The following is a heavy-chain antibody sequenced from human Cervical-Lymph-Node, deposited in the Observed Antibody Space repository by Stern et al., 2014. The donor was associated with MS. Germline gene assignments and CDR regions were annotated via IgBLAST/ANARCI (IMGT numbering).Heavy chain of an antibody. D-gene: IGHD5-24*01. J-gene: IGHJ5*02. CDR3: ARGRDAKTWFDP. CDR1: GFIFSSYS. V-gene: IGHV3-21*01. CDR2: ISSDSSDM. Sequence: EEQLVESGGGLVKPGGSLRLSCAASGFIFSSYSMNWVRQAPGKGLEWVSSISSDSSDMYYADSLKGRFTISRDNAKNSLYLLLNSLRAEDTAVYYCARGRDAKTWFDPWGQGTLVTVSS.